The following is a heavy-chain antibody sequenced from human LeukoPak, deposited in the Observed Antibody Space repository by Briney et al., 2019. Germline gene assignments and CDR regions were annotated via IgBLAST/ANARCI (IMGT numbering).Heavy chain of an antibody. V-gene: IGHV1-2*02. Sequence: ASVKVSCKASGYTFTGYYMHWVRQAPGQAFEWMGWINPNSGGTNYAQKFQGRVTMTRDTSISTAYMELNSLRSDDTAVYYCARDSGPLRSPPDYWGQGTLVTVSS. J-gene: IGHJ4*02. D-gene: IGHD5/OR15-5a*01. CDR3: ARDSGPLRSPPDY. CDR2: INPNSGGT. CDR1: GYTFTGYY.